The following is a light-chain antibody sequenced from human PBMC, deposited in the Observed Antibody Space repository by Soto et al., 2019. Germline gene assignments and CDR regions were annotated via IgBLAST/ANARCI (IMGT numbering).Light chain of an antibody. Sequence: QSVLTQPASVSGSPGQSIIISCTVTSSDVGSYNFVSWYQQHPGKAPKLMIYEVSKRPSGVSNRFSGSKSGNTASLTISGLQPEDEADYYCCSYAGNSGVFGGGTKLTV. V-gene: IGLV2-23*02. CDR1: SSDVGSYNF. J-gene: IGLJ3*02. CDR2: EVS. CDR3: CSYAGNSGV.